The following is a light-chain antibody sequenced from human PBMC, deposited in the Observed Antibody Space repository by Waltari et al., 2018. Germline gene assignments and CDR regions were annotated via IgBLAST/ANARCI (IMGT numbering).Light chain of an antibody. CDR2: DAS. CDR1: QSVGRT. J-gene: IGKJ1*01. Sequence: EIVLTQSPGTLSLSPGQRATLFCRASQSVGRTLAWYQQKPGQPPRLLIYDASTRATGIPDRFSATGSGTDFSLTISRLEPEDFAVYYCQKYGRLPATFGRGTTVEIK. CDR3: QKYGRLPAT. V-gene: IGKV3-20*01.